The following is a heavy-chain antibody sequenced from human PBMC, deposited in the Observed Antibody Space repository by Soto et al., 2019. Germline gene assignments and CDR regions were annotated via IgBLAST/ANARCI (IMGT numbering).Heavy chain of an antibody. CDR1: GFTFSSYG. Sequence: GGSLRLSCAASGFTFSSYGMHWVRQAPGKGLEWVAVIWYDGSNKYYADSVKGRFTISRDNSKNTLYLQMNSLRAEDTAVYYCARGLDYYDSSGNYAGGAFDIWGQGTMVTVSS. CDR2: IWYDGSNK. D-gene: IGHD3-22*01. CDR3: ARGLDYYDSSGNYAGGAFDI. J-gene: IGHJ3*02. V-gene: IGHV3-33*01.